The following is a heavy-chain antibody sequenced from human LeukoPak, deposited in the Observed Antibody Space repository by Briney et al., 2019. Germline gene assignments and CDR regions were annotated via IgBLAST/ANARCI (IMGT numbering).Heavy chain of an antibody. CDR1: NYSISSGHY. CDR2: IYHSGNT. Sequence: SETLSLTCTVSNYSISSGHYWAWIRRPPGKGLEWIGNIYHSGNTYYNPSLKSRVSLSVDTSENQFSLKLSSVTAADTAVYYCAGTYSLYDPFDIWGQGTMVTVSS. D-gene: IGHD6-13*01. J-gene: IGHJ3*02. V-gene: IGHV4-38-2*02. CDR3: AGTYSLYDPFDI.